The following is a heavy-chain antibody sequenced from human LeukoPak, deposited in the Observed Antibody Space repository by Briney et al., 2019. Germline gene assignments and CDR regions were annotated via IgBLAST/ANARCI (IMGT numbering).Heavy chain of an antibody. CDR2: VYHSGST. CDR1: GYSISSGYY. Sequence: PSETLSLTCTVSGYSISSGYYWGWIRQSPGKGLEWIGNVYHSGSTYYNPSLKSRVTISVDTSKNQFSLKLSSVTAADTAVYYCARVPGDYYVDYWGQGTLVTVSS. J-gene: IGHJ4*02. CDR3: ARVPGDYYVDY. D-gene: IGHD3-10*02. V-gene: IGHV4-38-2*02.